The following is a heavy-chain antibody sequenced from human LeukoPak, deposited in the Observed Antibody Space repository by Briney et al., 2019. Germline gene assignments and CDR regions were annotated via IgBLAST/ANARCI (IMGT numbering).Heavy chain of an antibody. CDR1: GFTFSSYA. Sequence: GGSLRLSCAASGFTFSSYAMHWVRQAPGKGLEWVAVISYDGSNKYYADPVKGRFTISRDNSKNTLYLQMNSLRAEDTAVYYCARTRITMIVGLASRFDYWGQGTLVTVSS. V-gene: IGHV3-30-3*01. J-gene: IGHJ4*02. CDR3: ARTRITMIVGLASRFDY. D-gene: IGHD3-22*01. CDR2: ISYDGSNK.